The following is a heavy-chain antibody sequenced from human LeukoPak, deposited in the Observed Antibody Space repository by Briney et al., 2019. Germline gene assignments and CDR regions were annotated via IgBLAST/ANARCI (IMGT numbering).Heavy chain of an antibody. V-gene: IGHV3-21*04. CDR2: IDSSGGYM. D-gene: IGHD1-26*01. CDR1: GFTFITYW. Sequence: GGSLRLSCVDSGFTFITYWMHWVRQAPGKGLEWVSSIDSSGGYMFYADSVKGRFIISRDNAKDSLYLQMNSLRAEDTAVYYCARAPKFRLVGVPKGPFDPWGQGSLVTVSS. J-gene: IGHJ5*02. CDR3: ARAPKFRLVGVPKGPFDP.